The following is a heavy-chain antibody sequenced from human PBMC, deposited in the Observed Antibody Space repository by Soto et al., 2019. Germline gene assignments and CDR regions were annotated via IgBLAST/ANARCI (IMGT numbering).Heavy chain of an antibody. Sequence: EVQLVQSGAEVKKPGESLRISCKGSGYSFTIYWISWVHQMPGKGLEWMGRIDPSDSYINYSPSFQGHVTISADKSISTAYLQWSSLKAPDTAMYYCARHGPVGTYGMDVWDQGTMVTVSS. J-gene: IGHJ6*02. V-gene: IGHV5-10-1*01. CDR1: GYSFTIYW. CDR2: IDPSDSYI. D-gene: IGHD3-10*01. CDR3: ARHGPVGTYGMDV.